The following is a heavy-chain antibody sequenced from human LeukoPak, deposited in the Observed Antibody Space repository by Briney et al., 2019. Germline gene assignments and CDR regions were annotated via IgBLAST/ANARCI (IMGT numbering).Heavy chain of an antibody. CDR1: GYTFTGYY. CDR3: AKGYCSSTSCPPRDY. J-gene: IGHJ4*02. V-gene: IGHV1-2*02. D-gene: IGHD2-2*01. CDR2: INPNSGGT. Sequence: ASVKVSCKASGYTFTGYYMHWVRQAPGQGLEWMGWINPNSGGTNCRLTMTRDTSISTAYMELSRLRSDDTAVYYCAKGYCSSTSCPPRDYWGQGTLVTVSS.